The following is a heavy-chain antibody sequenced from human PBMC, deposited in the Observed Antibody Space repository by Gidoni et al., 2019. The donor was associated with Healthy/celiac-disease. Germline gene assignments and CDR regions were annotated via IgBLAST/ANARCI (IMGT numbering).Heavy chain of an antibody. CDR2: INAGNGNT. CDR3: ARDHYDSSGPWGLDAFDI. V-gene: IGHV1-3*01. CDR1: GYTFTSYA. J-gene: IGHJ3*02. Sequence: QVQLVQSGAEVKKPGASVKVSCKASGYTFTSYAMHWVRQAPGQRLEWMGWINAGNGNTKYSQKFQGRVTITRDTSASTAYMELSSLRSEDTAVYYCARDHYDSSGPWGLDAFDIWGQGTMVTVSS. D-gene: IGHD3-22*01.